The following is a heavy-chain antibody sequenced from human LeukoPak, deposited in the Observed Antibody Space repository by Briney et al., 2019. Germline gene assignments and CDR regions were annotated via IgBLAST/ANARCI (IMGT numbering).Heavy chain of an antibody. J-gene: IGHJ5*02. CDR1: GYTFTSYG. D-gene: IGHD1-26*01. Sequence: ASVKVSCKASGYTFTSYGISWVRQAPGQGLEWMGKIIPIPGTTNYAQKFQGRVTFTADESTSTAYMELSSLRSEDTALYYCARKLRLGGNWFDPWGQGTLVTVSS. CDR3: ARKLRLGGNWFDP. V-gene: IGHV1-69*11. CDR2: IIPIPGTT.